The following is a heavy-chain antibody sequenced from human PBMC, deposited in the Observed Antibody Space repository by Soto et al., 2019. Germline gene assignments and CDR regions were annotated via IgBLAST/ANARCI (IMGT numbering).Heavy chain of an antibody. J-gene: IGHJ5*02. D-gene: IGHD2-15*01. CDR3: ARERRLVVVAATQYNWFDP. CDR1: GGSISSSSYY. CDR2: IYYSGST. Sequence: SETLSLTCTVSGGSISSSSYYWGWIRQPPGKGLEWIGSIYYSGSTYYNPSLKSRVTISVDTSKNQFSLKLSSVTAADTAVYYCARERRLVVVAATQYNWFDPWGEGTLVSVSS. V-gene: IGHV4-39*02.